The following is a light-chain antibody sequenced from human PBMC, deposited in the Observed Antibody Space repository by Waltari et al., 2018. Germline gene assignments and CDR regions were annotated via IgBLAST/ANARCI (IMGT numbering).Light chain of an antibody. CDR1: HIDGKR. J-gene: IGLJ1*01. V-gene: IGLV3-21*01. CDR3: QVWDANTDPGV. CDR2: YHS. Sequence: SYVLTQPPSVSAAPGETARPTCWGNHIDGKRVHRYRHRPGLAPVLVFSYHSDRPSGIPDRLSGSNPGNTATLAISRVEAGDEADYYCQVWDANTDPGVFGTGTEVTVL.